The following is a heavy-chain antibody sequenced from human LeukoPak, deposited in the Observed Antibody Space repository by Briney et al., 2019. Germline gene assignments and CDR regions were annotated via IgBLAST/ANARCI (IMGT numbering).Heavy chain of an antibody. CDR2: INHSGST. J-gene: IGHJ4*02. Sequence: ETLSLTCAVYGGSFSGYYWSWVRQPPGKGLEWIGEINHSGSTNYNPSLKSRATISVDTSKNQFSLKLSSVTAADTAVYYCARARRADCSGGSCTWYFDYWGQGTLVTVSS. D-gene: IGHD2-15*01. CDR3: ARARRADCSGGSCTWYFDY. V-gene: IGHV4-34*01. CDR1: GGSFSGYY.